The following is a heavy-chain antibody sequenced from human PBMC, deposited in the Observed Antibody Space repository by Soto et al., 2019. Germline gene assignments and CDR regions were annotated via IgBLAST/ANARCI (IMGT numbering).Heavy chain of an antibody. CDR3: AGTTSHQWYYMDV. J-gene: IGHJ6*03. CDR2: TYYRSRWYN. V-gene: IGHV6-1*01. CDR1: GGSVSSNSAA. D-gene: IGHD1-7*01. Sequence: SQTPSLTCAISGGSVSSNSAAWNWIRQSPSRGLEWLGRTYYRSRWYNDYAVSVRSRITVNPDTSKNQFSLQLTSVTPEDTAVYYCAGTTSHQWYYMDVWGKGTTVTVSS.